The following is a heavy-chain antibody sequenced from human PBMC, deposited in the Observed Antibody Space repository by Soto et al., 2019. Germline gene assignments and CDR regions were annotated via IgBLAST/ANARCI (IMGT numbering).Heavy chain of an antibody. Sequence: QVQLVESGGGVVQPGRSLRLSCAASGFTFSNYGMHWVRQAPGKGLEWVAFILYDGSDKYFADSVKGRFTISRDNSKNTLDLQMKSLRAEDTAVYYCAKDRIVMIRGVMNYYGMDVWGQRTTVTVSS. CDR1: GFTFSNYG. V-gene: IGHV3-30*18. D-gene: IGHD3-10*01. J-gene: IGHJ6*02. CDR2: ILYDGSDK. CDR3: AKDRIVMIRGVMNYYGMDV.